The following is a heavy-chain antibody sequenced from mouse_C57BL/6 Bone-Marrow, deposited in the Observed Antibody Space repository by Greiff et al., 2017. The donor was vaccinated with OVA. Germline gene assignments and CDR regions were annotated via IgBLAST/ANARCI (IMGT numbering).Heavy chain of an antibody. CDR2: IHPNSGST. Sequence: QVQLKQSGAELVKPGASVKLSCKASGYTFTSYWMHWVKQRPGQGLEWIGMIHPNSGSTNYNEKFKSKATLTVDKSSSTAYMQLSSLTSEDSAVYYCARLGGSRAMDYWGQGTSVTVSS. V-gene: IGHV1-64*01. CDR3: ARLGGSRAMDY. J-gene: IGHJ4*01. D-gene: IGHD1-1*01. CDR1: GYTFTSYW.